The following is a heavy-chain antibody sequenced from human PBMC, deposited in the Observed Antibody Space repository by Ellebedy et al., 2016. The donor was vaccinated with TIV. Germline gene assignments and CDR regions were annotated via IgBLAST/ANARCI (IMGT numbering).Heavy chain of an antibody. D-gene: IGHD3-3*01. V-gene: IGHV3-23*01. Sequence: GESLKISXAASGFTFSANAMSWVRQAPGKGLEWVAGIGSDERRHYADSVKGRFIISRDNSKNTLYLQMNSLRPEDTAPYFCAKDIFRWVFDYWGQGTLVTVSP. CDR1: GFTFSANA. J-gene: IGHJ4*02. CDR2: IGSDERR. CDR3: AKDIFRWVFDY.